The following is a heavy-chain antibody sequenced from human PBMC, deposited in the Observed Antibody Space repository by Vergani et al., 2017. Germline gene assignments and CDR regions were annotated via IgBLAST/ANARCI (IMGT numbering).Heavy chain of an antibody. J-gene: IGHJ6*03. V-gene: IGHV3-30*03. D-gene: IGHD1-1*01. CDR2: ISYDGNKK. CDR3: ARDFLTRVTTLDYYYMGV. CDR1: GFPFSDYG. Sequence: VQLVESGGGEVQPGRSLRLSCSAAGFPFSDYGVHWVRQAPGKGLEWVSVISYDGNKKNYADSVQGRFTISRDNSKNTLYLEMNALRAEDTAVYYCARDFLTRVTTLDYYYMGVWGKGTTVTVSS.